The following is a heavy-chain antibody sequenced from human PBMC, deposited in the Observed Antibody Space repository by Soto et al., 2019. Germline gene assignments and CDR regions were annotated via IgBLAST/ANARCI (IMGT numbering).Heavy chain of an antibody. Sequence: PGGSLRLSCAASGFTVSSNYMSRVRQAPGKGLEWVSVIYSGGSTYYADSVKGRFTISRDNSKNTLYLQMNSLRAEDTAVYYCAREAPLGYSGYEDYYDSSGYAYYFDYWGQGTLVTVSS. CDR3: AREAPLGYSGYEDYYDSSGYAYYFDY. CDR1: GFTVSSNY. J-gene: IGHJ4*02. CDR2: IYSGGST. D-gene: IGHD3-22*01. V-gene: IGHV3-53*01.